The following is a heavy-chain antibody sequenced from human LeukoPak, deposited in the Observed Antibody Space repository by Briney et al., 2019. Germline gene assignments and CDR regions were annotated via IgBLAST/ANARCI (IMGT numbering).Heavy chain of an antibody. J-gene: IGHJ4*02. CDR2: IYYSGST. D-gene: IGHD2-15*01. Sequence: PSETLSLTCTVSGGSISSSSYYWGWIRQPPGKGLEWIGSIYYSGSTYYNPSLKSRVTISVDTSKNQFSLKLSSVTAADTAVYYCASYCSGGSCPIDYWGQGTLVIVSS. CDR3: ASYCSGGSCPIDY. V-gene: IGHV4-39*01. CDR1: GGSISSSSYY.